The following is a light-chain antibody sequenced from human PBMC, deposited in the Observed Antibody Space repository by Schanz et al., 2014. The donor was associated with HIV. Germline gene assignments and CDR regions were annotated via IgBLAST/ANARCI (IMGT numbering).Light chain of an antibody. Sequence: DIPLTQSPSFLSASVGDRVTLTCRASQGISSYLAWFQQTPGKAPKLLIYAASTLQSGVPSRFSGSGSGTEFTLTIINLQPDDSATYYCHQYATSSWTFGQGTKVEIK. CDR3: HQYATSSWT. J-gene: IGKJ1*01. CDR1: QGISSY. CDR2: AAS. V-gene: IGKV1-9*01.